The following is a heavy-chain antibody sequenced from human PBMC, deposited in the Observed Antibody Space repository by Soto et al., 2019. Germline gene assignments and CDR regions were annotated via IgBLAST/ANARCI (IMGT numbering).Heavy chain of an antibody. J-gene: IGHJ4*02. CDR1: GFTVTNAW. V-gene: IGHV3-15*07. CDR3: TTFYGSNY. CDR2: IQSQADGGAT. D-gene: IGHD4-17*01. Sequence: DVQLVESGGGLVKSGGSLRLSCAASGFTVTNAWINWVRQAPGGGLEWVGRIQSQADGGATDYAASMKDRFTISRDDSKNTVFLEISGLETGDTGVYYCTTFYGSNYWGQGTLVTVSS.